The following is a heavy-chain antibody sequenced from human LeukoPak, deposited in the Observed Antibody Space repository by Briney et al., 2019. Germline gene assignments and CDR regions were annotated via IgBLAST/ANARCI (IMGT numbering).Heavy chain of an antibody. CDR1: GFTFWTHG. CDR2: IWYDGSDK. CDR3: AKDLADIVVVPAAILDY. V-gene: IGHV3-30*02. Sequence: PGGSLRLSCAASGFTFWTHGMHWARQAPGKGLEWVAVIWYDGSDKYYTDSVKGRFTISRDNSRNTLYLQMNSLRAEDTAVYYCAKDLADIVVVPAAILDYWGQGTLVTVSS. D-gene: IGHD2-2*01. J-gene: IGHJ4*02.